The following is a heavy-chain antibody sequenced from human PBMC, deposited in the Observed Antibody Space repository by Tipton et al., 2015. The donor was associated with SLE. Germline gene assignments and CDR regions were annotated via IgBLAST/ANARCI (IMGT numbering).Heavy chain of an antibody. D-gene: IGHD3-22*01. CDR2: ISSSSSYI. CDR1: GFTFSSYS. J-gene: IGHJ4*02. V-gene: IGHV3-21*01. Sequence: SLRLSCAASGFTFSSYSMNWVRQAPGKGLEWVSSISSSSSYIYYADSVKGRFTISRDNAKNSLYLQMNSLRAEDTTVYYCARPGVVRGYFDYWGQGTLVTVSS. CDR3: ARPGVVRGYFDY.